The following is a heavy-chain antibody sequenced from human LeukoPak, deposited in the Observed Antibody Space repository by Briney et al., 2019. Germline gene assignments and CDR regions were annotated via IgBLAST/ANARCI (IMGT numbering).Heavy chain of an antibody. CDR1: GGTFISYA. CDR2: IFPIFSTS. Sequence: SXKVSCKASGGTFISYAISWVRQAPGKGLEWMGRIFPIFSTSHYPQTFPGRLTITTDESTSTAYMELSSLRSEDTAVYYCARGGSSDVTLGDYFDYWGQGTLVTVSS. CDR3: ARGGSSDVTLGDYFDY. V-gene: IGHV1-69*05. J-gene: IGHJ4*02. D-gene: IGHD2-15*01.